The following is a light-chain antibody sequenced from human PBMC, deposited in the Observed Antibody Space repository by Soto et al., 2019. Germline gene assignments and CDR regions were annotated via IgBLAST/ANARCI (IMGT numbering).Light chain of an antibody. CDR1: SSDVGGYNF. CDR2: DVS. V-gene: IGLV2-11*01. Sequence: QSALTQPRSVSGSPGQSVTISCTGTSSDVGGYNFVSWYQQHPGKAPKLMIYDVSKRPSGVPDRFSGSKSGNTASLTISGLQDEDDADYYCCSYAGSYTGVFGGGTKLTVL. CDR3: CSYAGSYTGV. J-gene: IGLJ3*02.